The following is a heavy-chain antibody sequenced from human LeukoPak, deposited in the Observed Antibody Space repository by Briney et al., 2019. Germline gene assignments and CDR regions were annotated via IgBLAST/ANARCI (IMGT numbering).Heavy chain of an antibody. CDR1: GSSISSGGYS. CDR2: IYHSGST. D-gene: IGHD5-18*01. V-gene: IGHV4-30-2*01. J-gene: IGHJ4*02. CDR3: ARFSTGYSYGTTFDY. Sequence: PSETLSLTCAVSGSSISSGGYSWSWIRQPPGKGLEWIGYIYHSGSTYYNPSLKSRVTISVDRSKNQFSLKLSSVTAADTAVYYCARFSTGYSYGTTFDYWGQGTLVTVSS.